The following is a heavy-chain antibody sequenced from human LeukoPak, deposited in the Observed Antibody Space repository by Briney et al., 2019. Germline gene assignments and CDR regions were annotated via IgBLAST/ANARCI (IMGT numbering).Heavy chain of an antibody. Sequence: PSETLSLTCAVYGGSFSGYYWSWIRQPAGKGLEWIGRIYNTGETSYISSLKSRVTMSLDTSKNQLSLTLRSVTAADTAVYYCVKVTVGATLWAFDIWGQGTMVTVSS. J-gene: IGHJ3*02. D-gene: IGHD1-26*01. V-gene: IGHV4-59*10. CDR2: IYNTGET. CDR3: VKVTVGATLWAFDI. CDR1: GGSFSGYY.